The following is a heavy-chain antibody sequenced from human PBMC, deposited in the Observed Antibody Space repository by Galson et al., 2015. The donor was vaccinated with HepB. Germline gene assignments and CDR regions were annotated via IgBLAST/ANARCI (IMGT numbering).Heavy chain of an antibody. V-gene: IGHV3-21*01. CDR1: GFTFSSYS. J-gene: IGHJ6*02. CDR2: IGTSSSYM. D-gene: IGHD6-6*01. Sequence: SLRLSCAXSGFTFSSYSMNWVRQAPGKGLEWVSCIGTSSSYMYYADSVKGRFTISRDSAKNSLYLHMNSLRGEDTAVYYCAKGMLYSNSAYGMDVWGQGTTVTVSS. CDR3: AKGMLYSNSAYGMDV.